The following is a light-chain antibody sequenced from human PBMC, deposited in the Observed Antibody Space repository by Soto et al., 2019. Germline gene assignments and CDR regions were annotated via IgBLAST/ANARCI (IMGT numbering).Light chain of an antibody. CDR1: QSVRNNY. Sequence: EIVLTQSPDTLSLSPGERATLSCRASQSVRNNYLAWYQQKPGQAPRFLIFDASSRATGLPDRFSGSGSGTDFTLTISRLEPEDFAVYYCQQYGSTPLTFGGGTKV. CDR2: DAS. V-gene: IGKV3-20*01. CDR3: QQYGSTPLT. J-gene: IGKJ4*01.